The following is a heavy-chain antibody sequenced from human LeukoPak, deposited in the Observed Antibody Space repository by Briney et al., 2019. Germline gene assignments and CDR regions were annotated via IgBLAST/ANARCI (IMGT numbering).Heavy chain of an antibody. CDR3: ARSPPSYCGGDCYHNDY. CDR2: INPNSGGT. CDR1: GYTFTGYY. J-gene: IGHJ4*02. D-gene: IGHD2-21*02. Sequence: ASVKVSCKASGYTFTGYYMHWVRQAPGQGLEWMGRINPNSGGTNYAQKFQGRVTMTGDTSISTAYMELSRLRSDDTAVYYCARSPPSYCGGDCYHNDYWGQGTLVTVSS. V-gene: IGHV1-2*06.